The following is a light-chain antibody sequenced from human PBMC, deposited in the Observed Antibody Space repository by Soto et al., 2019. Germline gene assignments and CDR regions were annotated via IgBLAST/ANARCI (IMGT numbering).Light chain of an antibody. CDR1: QSISRY. Sequence: DIQMTQSPSSLSASFGDRVTITCRASQSISRYLNWYQQKPGKAPKLLIYAASSLQSGVPSRFSGSGSGTDFTLTISSLQPEDFATYYCQQSYSTPPLFTFGPGTKVDIK. J-gene: IGKJ3*01. CDR3: QQSYSTPPLFT. CDR2: AAS. V-gene: IGKV1-39*01.